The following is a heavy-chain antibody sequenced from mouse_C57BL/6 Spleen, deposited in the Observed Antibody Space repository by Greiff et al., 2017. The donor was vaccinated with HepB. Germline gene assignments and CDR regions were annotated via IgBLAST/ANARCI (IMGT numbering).Heavy chain of an antibody. CDR3: ARGNGNYGAMDY. CDR1: GYAFTNYL. V-gene: IGHV1-54*01. D-gene: IGHD2-1*01. J-gene: IGHJ4*01. Sequence: QVQLQQSGAELVRPGTSVKVSCKASGYAFTNYLIEWVKQRPGQGLEWIGVINPGSGGTNYNEKFKGKATLTADKSSSTAYMQLSSLTSEDSAVYFCARGNGNYGAMDYWGQGTSVTVS. CDR2: INPGSGGT.